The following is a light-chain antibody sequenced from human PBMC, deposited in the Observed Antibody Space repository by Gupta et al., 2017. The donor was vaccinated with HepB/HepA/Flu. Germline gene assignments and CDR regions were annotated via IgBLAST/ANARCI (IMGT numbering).Light chain of an antibody. V-gene: IGLV2-23*02. CDR2: EVS. J-gene: IGLJ2*01. CDR3: CSYAGSSTVV. Sequence: QSALTQPASVSGSSGQSITLSCTGTSSDVGSYNLVSWYQQHPGKAPKLMIYEVSKRPSGVSNRFSGSKSGNTASLTISGLQAEDEADYYCCSYAGSSTVVFGGGTKLTVL. CDR1: SSDVGSYNL.